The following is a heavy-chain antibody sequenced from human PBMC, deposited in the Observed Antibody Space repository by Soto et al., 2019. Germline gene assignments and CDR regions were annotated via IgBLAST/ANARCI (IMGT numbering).Heavy chain of an antibody. J-gene: IGHJ1*01. Sequence: EVQLLESGGGLVQPGGSLRLSCAASGFTFSAYAMSWVSQAPGKGLEWVSGMGSSGGSTYYADSVQGRFTISRDNSQSTLYLQMNSLRDEDTAVYYCAPGRPLVLDHWGRGTLVTFSS. V-gene: IGHV3-23*01. CDR1: GFTFSAYA. CDR3: APGRPLVLDH. CDR2: MGSSGGST. D-gene: IGHD2-8*02.